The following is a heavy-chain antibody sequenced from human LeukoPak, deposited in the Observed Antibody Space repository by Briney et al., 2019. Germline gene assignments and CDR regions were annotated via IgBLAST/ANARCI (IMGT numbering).Heavy chain of an antibody. V-gene: IGHV3-23*01. CDR1: GFTFSSYA. CDR2: ISGSGGST. J-gene: IGHJ4*02. D-gene: IGHD5/OR15-5a*01. Sequence: AGGSPRLSCAASGFTFSSYAMSWVRQAPGKGLEWVSAISGSGGSTYYADSVKGRFTISRDNSKNTLYLQMNSLRAEDTAVHYCAKSLRTRVLLFDYWGQGTLVTVSS. CDR3: AKSLRTRVLLFDY.